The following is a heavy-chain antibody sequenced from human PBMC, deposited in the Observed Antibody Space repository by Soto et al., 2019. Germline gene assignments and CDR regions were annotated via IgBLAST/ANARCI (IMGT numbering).Heavy chain of an antibody. V-gene: IGHV3-23*01. CDR2: ISGSGGST. D-gene: IGHD4-17*01. Sequence: GGSLRLSCAASGFTFSSYAMSWVRQAPGKGLEWVSAISGSGGSTYYADSVKGQFTISRDNSKNTLYLQMNSLRAEDTAVYYCAKDLPKYGDYPYWYFDLWGRGTLVTVSS. CDR3: AKDLPKYGDYPYWYFDL. J-gene: IGHJ2*01. CDR1: GFTFSSYA.